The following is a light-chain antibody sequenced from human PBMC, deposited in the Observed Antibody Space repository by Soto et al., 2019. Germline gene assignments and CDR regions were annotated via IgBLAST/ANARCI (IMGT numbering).Light chain of an antibody. Sequence: DIVMTQSPDSLAVSLGERATINCKSSQSVLYSSNNKNYLAWYQQKPGQPPKLLIYWASTRESGVPDRFSGSGSGTDLPLTIGSLQAEDVAVYYCQQYYGTPLTFGQGTKLEIK. V-gene: IGKV4-1*01. CDR2: WAS. CDR3: QQYYGTPLT. J-gene: IGKJ2*01. CDR1: QSVLYSSNNKNY.